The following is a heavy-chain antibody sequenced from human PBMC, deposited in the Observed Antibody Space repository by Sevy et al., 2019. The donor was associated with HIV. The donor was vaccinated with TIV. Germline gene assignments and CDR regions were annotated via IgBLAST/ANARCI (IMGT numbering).Heavy chain of an antibody. D-gene: IGHD3-10*01. CDR1: GYSFTSYW. J-gene: IGHJ6*02. Sequence: GESLKISCKGSGYSFTSYWIGWVRQMPGKGLEWMGIIYPGDSDTRYSRSFQGQVTISADKSISTAYLQWSSLKASDTAMYYCARVGAPRRGYYYYGMDVWGQGTTVTVSS. V-gene: IGHV5-51*01. CDR2: IYPGDSDT. CDR3: ARVGAPRRGYYYYGMDV.